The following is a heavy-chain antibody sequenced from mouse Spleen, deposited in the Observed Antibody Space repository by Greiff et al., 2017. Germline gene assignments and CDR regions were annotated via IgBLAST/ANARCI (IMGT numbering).Heavy chain of an antibody. CDR1: GYTFSDYE. Sequence: VQLQQSGAELVRPGASVTLSCKASGYTFSDYEMNWVKQTPVHGLEWIGAIDPETGGTAYNQKFKGKAILTADKSSSTAYMELRSLTSEDSAVYYCTRGNWDGAYWGQGTLVTVSA. D-gene: IGHD4-1*01. CDR3: TRGNWDGAY. V-gene: IGHV1-15*01. CDR2: IDPETGGT. J-gene: IGHJ3*01.